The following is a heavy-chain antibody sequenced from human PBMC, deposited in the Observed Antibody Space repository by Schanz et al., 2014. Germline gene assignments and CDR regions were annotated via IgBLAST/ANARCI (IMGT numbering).Heavy chain of an antibody. CDR3: AKSPVIRSYYYYGIDV. V-gene: IGHV3-53*01. CDR2: MYINSGSP. J-gene: IGHJ6*02. Sequence: EVQLVESGGGLLQPGGSLRLSCAVSGFTVNTNYMSWVRQAPGKGLDFLSLMYINSGSPQYADSVKGRFTISRDNSKNTLYLQMNSLRAEDTAVYYCAKSPVIRSYYYYGIDVWGQGTTVTVSS. CDR1: GFTVNTNY. D-gene: IGHD4-4*01.